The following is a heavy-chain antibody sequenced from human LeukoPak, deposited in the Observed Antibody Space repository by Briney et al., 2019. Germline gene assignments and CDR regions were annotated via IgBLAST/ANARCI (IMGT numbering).Heavy chain of an antibody. Sequence: PGGSLRLSCAASGFTFSSHSMNWVRQAPGKGLEWVSSISSSSSYIYYADSVKGRFTISRDNAKNSLYLQMNSLRAEDTAVYYCARNVWGATGAFDIWGQGTMVTVSS. CDR3: ARNVWGATGAFDI. CDR1: GFTFSSHS. V-gene: IGHV3-21*01. CDR2: ISSSSSYI. D-gene: IGHD1-26*01. J-gene: IGHJ3*02.